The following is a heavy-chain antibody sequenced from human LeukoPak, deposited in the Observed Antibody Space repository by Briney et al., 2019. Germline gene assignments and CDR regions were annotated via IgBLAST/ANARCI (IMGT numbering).Heavy chain of an antibody. J-gene: IGHJ4*02. CDR1: GFTFSIYG. V-gene: IGHV3-30*18. Sequence: GGSLRLSCAASGFTFSIYGMHWVRQTPGKGLEWVAVISSDGSTEHYADSVKGRVTISRDNSKNTLYLQMNSLRAEDTAVYYCAKGRYSSGWFIDYWGQGTLVTVSS. CDR3: AKGRYSSGWFIDY. CDR2: ISSDGSTE. D-gene: IGHD6-19*01.